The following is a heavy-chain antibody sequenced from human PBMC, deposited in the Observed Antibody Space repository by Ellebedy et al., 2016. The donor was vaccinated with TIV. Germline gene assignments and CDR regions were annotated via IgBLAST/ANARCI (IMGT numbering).Heavy chain of an antibody. J-gene: IGHJ4*02. Sequence: GESLKISCAASGFTFSSYAMSWVRQAPGKGLEWVSAISGSGGSTYYADSVKGRFTISRDKSKNTMYLQMNSLRAEDTAVYYCARERTSLHSEGAVLDYWGQGTLVTVSS. CDR3: ARERTSLHSEGAVLDY. V-gene: IGHV3-23*01. D-gene: IGHD2-15*01. CDR1: GFTFSSYA. CDR2: ISGSGGST.